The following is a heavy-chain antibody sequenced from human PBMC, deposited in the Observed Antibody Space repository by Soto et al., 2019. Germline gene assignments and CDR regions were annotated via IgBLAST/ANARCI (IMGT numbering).Heavy chain of an antibody. V-gene: IGHV3-23*01. J-gene: IGHJ3*02. CDR2: ISGSGGST. CDR1: GFTFSSYA. CDR3: AKDQFSWLRFDAFDI. D-gene: IGHD5-12*01. Sequence: GGSLRLSCAASGFTFSSYAMSWVRQAPWKGLEWVSAISGSGGSTYYADSVKGRFTISRDNSKNTLYLQMNSLRAEDTAVYYCAKDQFSWLRFDAFDIWGQGTMVTVSS.